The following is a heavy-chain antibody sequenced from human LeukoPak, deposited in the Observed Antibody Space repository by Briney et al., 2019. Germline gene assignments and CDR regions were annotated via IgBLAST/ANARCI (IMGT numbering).Heavy chain of an antibody. CDR3: ARGSLWSRGYYYGMDV. V-gene: IGHV4-31*03. Sequence: PSETLSLTCTVSGGSISSGGSYWSWIRQHPGKGLEWIGYISYSGSTYYNPSLKSRVTISVDTSKNQFSLKLSSVTAADTAVYYCARGSLWSRGYYYGMDVWGKGTTVTVSS. CDR2: ISYSGST. CDR1: GGSISSGGSY. J-gene: IGHJ6*04. D-gene: IGHD3-10*01.